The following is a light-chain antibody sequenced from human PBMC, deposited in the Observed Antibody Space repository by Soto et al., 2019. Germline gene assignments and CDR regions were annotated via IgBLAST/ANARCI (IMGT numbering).Light chain of an antibody. V-gene: IGKV3D-15*01. CDR2: GXX. Sequence: IVMTQSPATLSVSPGERXXXXXXASQNIYSNVAXYQQRPGQAPXLLXXGXXXSXTGIPDTFSGSGSGTDFTLTISXXEPXDFAVYYCXQYXTXXXAXXXXTKVDI. J-gene: IGKJ1*01. CDR3: XQYXTXXXA. CDR1: QNIYSN.